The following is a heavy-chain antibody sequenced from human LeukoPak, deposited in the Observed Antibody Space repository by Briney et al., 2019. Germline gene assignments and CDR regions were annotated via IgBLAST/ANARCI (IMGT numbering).Heavy chain of an antibody. Sequence: GGSLRLSCAASEFTFSSYSMNWVRQAPGKGLEWVSSISSSSSYIYYADSVKGRFTISRDNAKNSLYLQMNSLRAEDTAVYYCARGIAVGYFDYWGQGTLVTVSS. CDR2: ISSSSSYI. CDR3: ARGIAVGYFDY. V-gene: IGHV3-21*01. CDR1: EFTFSSYS. D-gene: IGHD6-19*01. J-gene: IGHJ4*02.